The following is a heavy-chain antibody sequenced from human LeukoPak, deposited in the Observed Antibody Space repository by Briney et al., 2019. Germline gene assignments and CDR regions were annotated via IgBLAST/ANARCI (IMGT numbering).Heavy chain of an antibody. V-gene: IGHV4-34*01. CDR2: INHSGST. J-gene: IGHJ4*02. D-gene: IGHD6-25*01. Sequence: PSETLSLTCAVYGGSFSGYYWSWIRQPPGKGLEWIGEINHSGSTNYNPSLKSRATISVDTSKNQFSLKLSSVTAADTAMYYCARDIAAAATGDYWGQGILVTVSS. CDR1: GGSFSGYY. CDR3: ARDIAAAATGDY.